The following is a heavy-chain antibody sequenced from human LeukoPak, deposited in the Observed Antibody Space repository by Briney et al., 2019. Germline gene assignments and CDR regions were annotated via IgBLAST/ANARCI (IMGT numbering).Heavy chain of an antibody. J-gene: IGHJ2*01. CDR2: INSDGSST. CDR1: GFTFSTYW. Sequence: GGSLRLSCAASGFTFSTYWMHWVRQAPGKGLVWVSRINSDGSSTTYGDSVEGRFTTSRDNAKNTLYLQMNRLRAEDTAVYYCVTLLGYCGGAPCFADYSFDLWGRGTLVTDSS. D-gene: IGHD2-15*01. V-gene: IGHV3-74*01. CDR3: VTLLGYCGGAPCFADYSFDL.